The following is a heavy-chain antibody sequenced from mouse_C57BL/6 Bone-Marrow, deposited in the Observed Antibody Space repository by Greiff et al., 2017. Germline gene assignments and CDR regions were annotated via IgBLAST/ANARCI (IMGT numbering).Heavy chain of an antibody. D-gene: IGHD2-5*01. CDR2: IYPSDSET. CDR1: GYTFTSYW. V-gene: IGHV1-61*01. J-gene: IGHJ2*01. Sequence: VQLQQPGAELVRPGSSVKLSCKASGYTFTSYWMDWVKQRPGQGLEWIGNIYPSDSETPYNQKFKDKATLTVDKSSSTAYMQLSSLTSEDSAVDYCARSEYSNPWYCDYGGQGTTLTVSS. CDR3: ARSEYSNPWYCDY.